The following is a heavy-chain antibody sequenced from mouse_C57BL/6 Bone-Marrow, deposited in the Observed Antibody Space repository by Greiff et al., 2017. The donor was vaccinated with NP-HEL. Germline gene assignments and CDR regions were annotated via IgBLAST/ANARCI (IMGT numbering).Heavy chain of an antibody. J-gene: IGHJ3*01. D-gene: IGHD2-2*01. CDR3: ARFPSYGWGFAY. V-gene: IGHV1-81*01. Sequence: QVQLQQSGAELARPGASVKLSCKASGYTFTSYGISWVKQRTGQGLEWIGEIYPRSGNTYYNEKFKGKATLTVDKSSSTTYMELRSLTSEDSAVDYCARFPSYGWGFAYWGQGTLVTVSA. CDR2: IYPRSGNT. CDR1: GYTFTSYG.